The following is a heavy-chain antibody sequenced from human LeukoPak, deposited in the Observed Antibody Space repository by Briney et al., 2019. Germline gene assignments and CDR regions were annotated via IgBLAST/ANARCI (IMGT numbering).Heavy chain of an antibody. CDR3: AREADTYYDFWSGYYAPDY. Sequence: GGSLRLSCAASGFTFSSYSMNWVRQAPGKGLEWVSSISSSSSYIYYADSVKGRFTISRDNAKNSLYLQMNSLRAEDTAVYYCAREADTYYDFWSGYYAPDYWGQGTLVTVSS. J-gene: IGHJ4*02. CDR2: ISSSSSYI. D-gene: IGHD3-3*01. V-gene: IGHV3-21*01. CDR1: GFTFSSYS.